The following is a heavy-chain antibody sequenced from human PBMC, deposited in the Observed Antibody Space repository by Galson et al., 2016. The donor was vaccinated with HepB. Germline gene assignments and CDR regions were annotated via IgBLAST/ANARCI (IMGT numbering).Heavy chain of an antibody. D-gene: IGHD3-22*01. V-gene: IGHV2-70*11. CDR2: IDWDDDK. J-gene: IGHJ3*01. Sequence: PALVKPTQTLTLTCTFSGFSLTTGGMCVSWIRQPPGKALEWLARIDWDDDKYYITSLKTRLTISKDTSKNQVVLTMTNMDPVDTATYYCARTAHDSGGHYHGAAFDAWGQGTMVTVSS. CDR3: ARTAHDSGGHYHGAAFDA. CDR1: GFSLTTGGMC.